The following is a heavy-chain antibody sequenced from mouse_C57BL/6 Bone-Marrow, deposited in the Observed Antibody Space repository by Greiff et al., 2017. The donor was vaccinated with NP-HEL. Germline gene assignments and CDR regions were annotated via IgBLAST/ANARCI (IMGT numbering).Heavy chain of an antibody. CDR1: GYTFTSYW. J-gene: IGHJ1*03. D-gene: IGHD1-1*01. Sequence: QVQLQQPGAELVMPGASVKLSCKASGYTFTSYWMHWVKQRPGQGLEWIGEIDPSDSYTNYNQKFKGKATLTVDKSSSTAYMQLSSLTSEDSAVYYCARSEGRSSYGYFDVWGTGTTVTVSS. V-gene: IGHV1-69*01. CDR2: IDPSDSYT. CDR3: ARSEGRSSYGYFDV.